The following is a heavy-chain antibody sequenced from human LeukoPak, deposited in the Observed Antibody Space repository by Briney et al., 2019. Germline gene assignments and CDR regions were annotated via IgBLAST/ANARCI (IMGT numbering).Heavy chain of an antibody. Sequence: PSETLSLTCAVYGGSFSGYYWSWIRQPPGKGLGWIGEINHSGSTNYNPSLKSRVTISVDTSKNQFSLKLSSVTAADTAVYYCARTRPTYYDFWSGYYKGRNWFDPWGQGTLVTVSS. CDR3: ARTRPTYYDFWSGYYKGRNWFDP. CDR2: INHSGST. CDR1: GGSFSGYY. D-gene: IGHD3-3*01. J-gene: IGHJ5*02. V-gene: IGHV4-34*01.